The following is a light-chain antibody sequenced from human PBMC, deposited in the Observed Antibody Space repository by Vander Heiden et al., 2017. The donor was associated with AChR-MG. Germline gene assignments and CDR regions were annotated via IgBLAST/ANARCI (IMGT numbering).Light chain of an antibody. J-gene: IGKJ2*01. CDR1: QRLKSSY. V-gene: IGKV3-20*01. CDR3: QHYGNSYT. Sequence: DIVLTQPPGTLSLSPGDRATLSCRASQRLKSSYLAWYQQRPGQTPRLLVHGVFNRATGIPDRFSGSVSGSDSTLTISRLEPEDFAVYYCQHYGNSYTFGQGTKLDIK. CDR2: GVF.